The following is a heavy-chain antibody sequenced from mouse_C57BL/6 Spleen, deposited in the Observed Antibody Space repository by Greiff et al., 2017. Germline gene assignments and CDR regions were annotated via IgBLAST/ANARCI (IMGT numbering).Heavy chain of an antibody. CDR3: ARDYYGSRLDY. CDR2: FYPGDGDT. CDR1: GYAFSSSW. J-gene: IGHJ4*01. V-gene: IGHV1-82*01. Sequence: QVQLQQSGPELVKPGASVKISCKASGYAFSSSWMNWVKQRPGKGLEWIGRFYPGDGDTNYNGKFKGKATLTADKSSSTAYMQLSSLTSEDSAVYFCARDYYGSRLDYWGQGTSVTVSS. D-gene: IGHD1-1*01.